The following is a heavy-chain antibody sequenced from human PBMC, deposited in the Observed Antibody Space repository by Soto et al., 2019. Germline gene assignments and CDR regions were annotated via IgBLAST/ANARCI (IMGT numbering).Heavy chain of an antibody. CDR2: ISYDGSNK. J-gene: IGHJ5*02. CDR1: GFTFSSYA. D-gene: IGHD6-13*01. V-gene: IGHV3-30-3*01. Sequence: GGSLRLSCAASGFTFSSYAMHWVRQAPGKGLEWVAVISYDGSNKYYADSVKGRFTISRDNSKNTLYLQMNSLRAEDTAVYYCARDLLNRVAAAVNWFDPWGQGTLVTVSS. CDR3: ARDLLNRVAAAVNWFDP.